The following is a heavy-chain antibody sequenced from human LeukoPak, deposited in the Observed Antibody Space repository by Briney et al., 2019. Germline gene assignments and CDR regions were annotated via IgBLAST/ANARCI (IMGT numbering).Heavy chain of an antibody. CDR2: ISAYNGNT. J-gene: IGHJ4*02. CDR1: GGTFSSYA. Sequence: ASVKVSCKASGGTFSSYAISWVRQAPGQGLEWMGWISAYNGNTNYAQKLQGRVTMTTDTSTSTAYMELRSLRSDDTAVYYCARDLVPTYYYGSGSYPYYFDYWGQGTLVTVSS. V-gene: IGHV1-18*01. CDR3: ARDLVPTYYYGSGSYPYYFDY. D-gene: IGHD3-10*01.